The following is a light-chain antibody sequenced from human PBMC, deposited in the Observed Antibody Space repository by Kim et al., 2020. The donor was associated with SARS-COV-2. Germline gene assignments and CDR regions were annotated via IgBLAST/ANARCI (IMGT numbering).Light chain of an antibody. V-gene: IGKV3-15*01. CDR3: QQYNNWPPYT. CDR1: QSVRSN. J-gene: IGKJ2*01. CDR2: AAS. Sequence: IVMTQSPATLSVSPGERATLSCRASQSVRSNLAWYQQKPGQAPRLLIYAASTRATGIPARFSGGGSGTEFTLTIDSLQSEDFAFYYCQQYNNWPPYTFGQGTKLEI.